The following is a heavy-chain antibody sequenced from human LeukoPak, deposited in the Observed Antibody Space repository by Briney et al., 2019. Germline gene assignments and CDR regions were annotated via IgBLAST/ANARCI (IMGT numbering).Heavy chain of an antibody. D-gene: IGHD6-6*01. CDR3: ARGLTSRPFVY. J-gene: IGHJ4*02. V-gene: IGHV4-34*01. CDR2: INHSGST. Sequence: PSETLPLTCAVYGGSFSGYYWSWIRQPPGKGLEWIGEINHSGSTNYNPSLKSRVTISVDTSKNQFSLKLSSVTAADTAVYYCARGLTSRPFVYWGQGTLVTVSS. CDR1: GGSFSGYY.